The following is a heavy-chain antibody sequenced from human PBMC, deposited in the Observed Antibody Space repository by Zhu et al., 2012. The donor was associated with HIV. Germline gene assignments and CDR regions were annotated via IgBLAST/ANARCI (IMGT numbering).Heavy chain of an antibody. J-gene: IGHJ1*01. CDR2: IYHSGTT. Sequence: QVQLQESGPGLVKPSETLSLTCTVSGFSITSGYYWGWIRQPPGKGLEWIGSIYHSGTTYYNPSLKSRVTVSVDTSKNQFSLKLSSVTAADTAVYYCAREGYCSGGSCYFGRTDQYFQHWGQGTLVTVSS. V-gene: IGHV4-38-2*02. CDR3: AREGYCSGGSCYFGRTDQYFQH. CDR1: GFSITSGYY. D-gene: IGHD2-15*01.